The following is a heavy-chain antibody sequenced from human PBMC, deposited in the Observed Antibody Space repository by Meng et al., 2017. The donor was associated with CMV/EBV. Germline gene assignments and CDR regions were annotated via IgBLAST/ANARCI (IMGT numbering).Heavy chain of an antibody. CDR3: ARDYSAVTITAFNY. CDR1: GFTFTSSA. V-gene: IGHV1-58*01. D-gene: IGHD4-11*01. CDR2: IVVGSGNT. J-gene: IGHJ4*02. Sequence: SVKVSCKASGFTFTSSAVQWVRQARGQRLEWIGWIVVGSGNTNYAQKFQERVTITRDTSTSTVYMELSSLRSEDTAVYYCARDYSAVTITAFNYWGQGTLVTVSS.